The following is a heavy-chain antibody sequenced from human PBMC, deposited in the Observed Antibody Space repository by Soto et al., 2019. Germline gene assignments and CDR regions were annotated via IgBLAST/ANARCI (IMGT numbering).Heavy chain of an antibody. Sequence: SETLSLTCTVSGGSFSSGDYYWSWIRQPPGKGLEWIGYIYYSGSTYYNPSLRRRVTISVDTSTKQFSLKLTSVTAADTALYYCAREFGYGDCGGWFDPWGQGTQVTVSS. CDR3: AREFGYGDCGGWFDP. V-gene: IGHV4-31*03. CDR2: IYYSGST. CDR1: GGSFSSGDYY. D-gene: IGHD4-17*01. J-gene: IGHJ5*02.